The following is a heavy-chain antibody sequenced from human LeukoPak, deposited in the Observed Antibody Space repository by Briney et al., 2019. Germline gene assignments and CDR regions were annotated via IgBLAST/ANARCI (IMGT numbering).Heavy chain of an antibody. Sequence: GGSLRLSCAASGFTFSSYSMDWVRQAPGKGLEWVSSISSSSSYIYYADSVKGRFTISRDNAKNSLYLQMNSLRAEDTAVYYCARDWNYYDSSGSKRFDYWGQGTLVTVSS. CDR3: ARDWNYYDSSGSKRFDY. D-gene: IGHD3-22*01. J-gene: IGHJ4*02. CDR2: ISSSSSYI. CDR1: GFTFSSYS. V-gene: IGHV3-21*01.